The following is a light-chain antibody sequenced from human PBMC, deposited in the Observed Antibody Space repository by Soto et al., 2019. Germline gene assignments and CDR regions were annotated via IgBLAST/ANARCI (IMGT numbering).Light chain of an antibody. CDR1: SSNIGSDF. V-gene: IGLV1-51*02. CDR3: AAWDTSLSGGV. CDR2: ENN. J-gene: IGLJ3*02. Sequence: QTVVTQPPSVSAAPGQKVTISCSGSSSNIGSDFVSWYQQLPGTAPQLLFYENNKRPSGIPDRFSGSKSATSATLGITGLQTGDEADYYCAAWDTSLSGGVFGGGTKLTVL.